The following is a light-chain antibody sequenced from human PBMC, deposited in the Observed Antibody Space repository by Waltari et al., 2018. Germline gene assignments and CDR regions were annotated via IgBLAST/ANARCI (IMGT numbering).Light chain of an antibody. V-gene: IGLV3-21*01. CDR2: YAT. J-gene: IGLJ3*02. CDR3: QVWDDTTNAGV. CDR1: NIESKS. Sequence: YVLTQPPSVSVAPGKTATLTCGGENIESKSVNWYQQKAGQAPGLVLFYATDLPSGSPDLCSGANAGNTATLTSSWVEAGDEADYHCQVWDDTTNAGVFGGGTRLTVL.